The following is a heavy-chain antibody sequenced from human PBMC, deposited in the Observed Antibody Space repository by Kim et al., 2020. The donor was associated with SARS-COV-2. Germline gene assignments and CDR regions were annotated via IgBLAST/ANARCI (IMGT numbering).Heavy chain of an antibody. CDR2: ISWNSGSI. Sequence: GGSLRLSCAASGFTFDDYAMHWVRQAPGKGLEWVSGISWNSGSIGYADSVKGRFTISRDNAKNSLYLQMNSLRAEDTALYYCAKDQRPLGYCSGGSCYSPGPPGIYGMDVWGQGTTVTVSS. J-gene: IGHJ6*02. V-gene: IGHV3-9*01. CDR1: GFTFDDYA. CDR3: AKDQRPLGYCSGGSCYSPGPPGIYGMDV. D-gene: IGHD2-15*01.